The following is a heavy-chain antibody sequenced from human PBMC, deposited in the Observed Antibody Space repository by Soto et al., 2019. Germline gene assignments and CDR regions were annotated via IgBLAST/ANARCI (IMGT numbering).Heavy chain of an antibody. V-gene: IGHV4-39*01. D-gene: IGHD3-22*01. CDR2: IYYSGST. CDR3: ASPPYYYDSSGSSDPYYFDY. J-gene: IGHJ4*02. Sequence: SETLSLTCTVSGGSISSSSYYWGWIRQPPGKGLEWIGSIYYSGSTYYNPSLKSRVTISVDTSKNQFSLKLSSVTAADTAVYYCASPPYYYDSSGSSDPYYFDYWGQGTLVTVYS. CDR1: GGSISSSSYY.